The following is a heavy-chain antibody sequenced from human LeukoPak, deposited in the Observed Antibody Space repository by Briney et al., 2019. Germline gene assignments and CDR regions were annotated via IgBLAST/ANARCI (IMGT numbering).Heavy chain of an antibody. CDR2: INHSGST. V-gene: IGHV4-34*01. J-gene: IGHJ3*02. CDR1: GGSFSGYY. D-gene: IGHD3-16*01. Sequence: SETLSLTCAVYGGSFSGYYWSWIRQPPGKGLEWIGEINHSGSTNYNPPLKSRVTISVDTSKNQFSLKLSSVTAADTAVYYCARTRGTDAFDIWGQGTIVTVSS. CDR3: ARTRGTDAFDI.